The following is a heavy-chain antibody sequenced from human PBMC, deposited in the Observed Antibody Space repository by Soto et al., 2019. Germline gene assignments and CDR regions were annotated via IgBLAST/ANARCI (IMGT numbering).Heavy chain of an antibody. V-gene: IGHV4-31*01. J-gene: IGHJ6*03. Sequence: QVQLQESGPGLVKPSQTLSLTCTVSGGSISSGGYYWSWIRQHPGKGLEWIGYIYYSGSTYYNPSLKTLVTMSVDTSENQFSLRLSSVTDADTAVYYCARKDSGYADYMDVWGKGTTVTVSS. D-gene: IGHD5-12*01. CDR2: IYYSGST. CDR3: ARKDSGYADYMDV. CDR1: GGSISSGGYY.